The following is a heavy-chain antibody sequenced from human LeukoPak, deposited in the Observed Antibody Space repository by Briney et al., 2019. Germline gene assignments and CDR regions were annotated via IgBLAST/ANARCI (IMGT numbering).Heavy chain of an antibody. CDR2: IRYDGSNK. CDR3: AKGRGRFLEWLSKTDYYYMDV. J-gene: IGHJ6*03. V-gene: IGHV3-30*02. CDR1: GFTFSSYW. Sequence: GGSLRLSCAASGFTFSSYWMSWVRQAPGKGLEWVAFIRYDGSNKYYADSVKGRFTISRDNSKNTLYLQMNSLRAEDTAVYYCAKGRGRFLEWLSKTDYYYMDVWGKGTTVTVSS. D-gene: IGHD3-3*01.